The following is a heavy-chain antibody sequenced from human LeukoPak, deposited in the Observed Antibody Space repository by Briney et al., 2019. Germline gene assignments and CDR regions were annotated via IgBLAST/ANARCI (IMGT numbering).Heavy chain of an antibody. Sequence: PGGSLRLSCAASGFTFSSYSMNGVRQAPGKGLEWVSPISSSSSYIYYADSVKGRFTISRDNSKNSLYLQMNSLRAEDTAVYYCARDMRDAFDIWGQGTMVTVSS. V-gene: IGHV3-21*01. D-gene: IGHD2-2*01. CDR1: GFTFSSYS. CDR3: ARDMRDAFDI. CDR2: ISSSSSYI. J-gene: IGHJ3*02.